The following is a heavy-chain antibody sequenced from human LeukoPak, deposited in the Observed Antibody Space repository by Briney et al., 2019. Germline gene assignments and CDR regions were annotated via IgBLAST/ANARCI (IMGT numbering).Heavy chain of an antibody. CDR1: GGSFTDYF. V-gene: IGHV4-34*01. Sequence: SETLSLTCTVFGGSFTDYFWTWIRHSPGKGLEWIGEINDYTGDTKYNPSLNSRVSISLEKSKNQLSLELRSVTAADTAVYYCATLPYGDYVLFDYWGQGTLVTVSS. CDR3: ATLPYGDYVLFDY. CDR2: INDYTGDT. D-gene: IGHD4-17*01. J-gene: IGHJ4*02.